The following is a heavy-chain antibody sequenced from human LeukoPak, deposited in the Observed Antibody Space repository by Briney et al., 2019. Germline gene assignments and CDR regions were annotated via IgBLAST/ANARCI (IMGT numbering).Heavy chain of an antibody. CDR1: GGSISNYY. J-gene: IGHJ4*02. D-gene: IGHD1-20*01. V-gene: IGHV4-4*07. CDR2: IYTSGST. Sequence: SETLSLTCTVSGGSISNYYWSWIRQPAGKRLEWIGRIYTSGSTNYNPSLQSRVTMSVDTSKNQFSLKLTSVTAADTAVYYCARDSITGTTCFDSWGQGTLVIVSS. CDR3: ARDSITGTTCFDS.